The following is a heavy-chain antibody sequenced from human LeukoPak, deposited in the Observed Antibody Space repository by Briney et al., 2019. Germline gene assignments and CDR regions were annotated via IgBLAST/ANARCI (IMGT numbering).Heavy chain of an antibody. CDR2: IYYSGST. D-gene: IGHD6-13*01. Sequence: SETLSPTCTVSGGSISSYYWSWIRQPPGKGLEWIGYIYYSGSTNYNPSLKSRVTISVGTSKNQFSLKLSSVTAADTAVYYCARNSAAAGSFDYWGQGTLVTVSS. CDR3: ARNSAAAGSFDY. V-gene: IGHV4-59*01. J-gene: IGHJ4*02. CDR1: GGSISSYY.